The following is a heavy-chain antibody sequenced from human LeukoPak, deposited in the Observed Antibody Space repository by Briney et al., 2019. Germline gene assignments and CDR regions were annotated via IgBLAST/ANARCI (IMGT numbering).Heavy chain of an antibody. CDR3: AKGIYSSGWSYFDY. J-gene: IGHJ4*01. CDR1: GFTFSNSA. D-gene: IGHD6-19*01. V-gene: IGHV3-23*01. Sequence: PGGSLRLSCAASGFTFSNSAMSWVRQAPGKGLKWVSTLSGSGITTYYADSVTGRFTVSRDNSKNMLYLQMNSLRAEDTAVYYCAKGIYSSGWSYFDYWGHGTLVTVSS. CDR2: LSGSGITT.